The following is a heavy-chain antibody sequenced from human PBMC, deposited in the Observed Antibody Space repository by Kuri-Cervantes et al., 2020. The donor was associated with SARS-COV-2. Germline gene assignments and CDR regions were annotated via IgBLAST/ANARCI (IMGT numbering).Heavy chain of an antibody. Sequence: ASVKVSCKASGYTFTDYYIHWVRQAPGQGLEWMGWINPNSGGTNYAQKFQGWVTMTRDTSISTAYMELSRLRSDDTAVYYCARGRPLSSDAFDIWGQGTMVTVSS. D-gene: IGHD2-2*01. CDR2: INPNSGGT. CDR1: GYTFTDYY. CDR3: ARGRPLSSDAFDI. V-gene: IGHV1-2*04. J-gene: IGHJ3*02.